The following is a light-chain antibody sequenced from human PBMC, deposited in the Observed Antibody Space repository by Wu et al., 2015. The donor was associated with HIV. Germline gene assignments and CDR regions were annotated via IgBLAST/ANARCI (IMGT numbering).Light chain of an antibody. CDR1: QSVSSSY. CDR2: GAS. Sequence: EIVLTQSPGTLSLSPGERATLSCRASQSVSSSYLAWYQQKPGQAPRLLIYGASSRATGIPDRFSGSGSGTDFTLTISRLEPEDFAIYFCQQYERSPSTFGQGTKLEI. CDR3: QQYERSPST. J-gene: IGKJ2*01. V-gene: IGKV3-20*01.